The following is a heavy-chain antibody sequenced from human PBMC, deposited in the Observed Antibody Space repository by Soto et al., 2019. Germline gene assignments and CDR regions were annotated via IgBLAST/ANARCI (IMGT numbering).Heavy chain of an antibody. J-gene: IGHJ5*02. CDR2: IYDSGST. CDR1: GGSITTGDYS. CDR3: ARGRSTSGYPNFDP. Sequence: QLQLQESGSGQVKPSQTLSLTCAVSGGSITTGDYSWNWIWQPPGRGLEWVGYIYDSGSTYYNPSLKSRATISVDRSKNHFSLKLSSVTAADTAVYYCARGRSTSGYPNFDPWGQGTLVTVSS. D-gene: IGHD3-22*01. V-gene: IGHV4-30-2*01.